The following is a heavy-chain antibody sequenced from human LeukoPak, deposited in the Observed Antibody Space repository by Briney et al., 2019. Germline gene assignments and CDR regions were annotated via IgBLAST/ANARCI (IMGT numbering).Heavy chain of an antibody. CDR2: IYSGGST. Sequence: GGSLRLSCAASGFTVSSNYMSWVRQAPGKGLEWVSVIYSGGSTYYADSVKGRFTISRDNSKNTLYLQMNSLRAEDTAVYYCAKAMITFGGESLYYYYYGMDVWGQGTTVTVSS. CDR1: GFTVSSNY. CDR3: AKAMITFGGESLYYYYYGMDV. D-gene: IGHD3-16*01. V-gene: IGHV3-53*05. J-gene: IGHJ6*02.